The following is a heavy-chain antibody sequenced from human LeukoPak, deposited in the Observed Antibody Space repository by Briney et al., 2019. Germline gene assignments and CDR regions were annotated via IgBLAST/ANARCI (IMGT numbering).Heavy chain of an antibody. Sequence: SETLSLTCTVSGGSISSGSYYWSWIRQPAGKGLEWIGRIYTSGSTNYNPSLKSRVTISVDTSKNQFSLKLSSVTAADTAVYYCARGPVPAAKVSWFDHWGQGTLVTVSS. CDR1: GGSISSGSYY. J-gene: IGHJ5*02. CDR2: IYTSGST. CDR3: ARGPVPAAKVSWFDH. V-gene: IGHV4-61*02. D-gene: IGHD2-2*01.